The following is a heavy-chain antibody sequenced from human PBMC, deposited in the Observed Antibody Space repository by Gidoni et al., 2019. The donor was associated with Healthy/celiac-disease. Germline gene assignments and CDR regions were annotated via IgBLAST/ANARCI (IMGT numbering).Heavy chain of an antibody. D-gene: IGHD2-21*02. CDR1: GGSISSYY. CDR2: IYYSGST. J-gene: IGHJ4*02. Sequence: ETLSLTCTVSGGSISSYYWSWIRQPPGKGLEWIGYIYYSGSTNYNPSLKSRVTISVDTSKNQFSLKLSSVTAADTAVYYCAREYGGGDYGGRYFDYWGQGTLVTVSS. V-gene: IGHV4-59*01. CDR3: AREYGGGDYGGRYFDY.